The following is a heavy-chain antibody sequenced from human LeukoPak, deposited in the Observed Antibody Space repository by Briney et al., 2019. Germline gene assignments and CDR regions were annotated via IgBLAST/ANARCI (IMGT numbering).Heavy chain of an antibody. J-gene: IGHJ4*02. CDR2: MNPNSGNT. D-gene: IGHD5-12*01. V-gene: IGHV1-8*01. CDR3: ARGPPGGYGADY. Sequence: GASVKVSCKASGYTFTMYYIHWVRQAPGQGLEWMGWMNPNSGNTGYAQKFQGRVTMTRNTSISTAYMELSSLRSEDTAVYYCARGPPGGYGADYWGQGTLVTVSS. CDR1: GYTFTMYY.